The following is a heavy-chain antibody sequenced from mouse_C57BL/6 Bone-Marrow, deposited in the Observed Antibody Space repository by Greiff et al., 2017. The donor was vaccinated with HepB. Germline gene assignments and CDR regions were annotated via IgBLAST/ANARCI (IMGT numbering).Heavy chain of an antibody. D-gene: IGHD2-3*01. CDR3: ERRGGDGYYCAMDY. J-gene: IGHJ4*01. CDR1: GYTFTSYW. Sequence: QVQLQQPGAELVKPGASVKMSCKASGYTFTSYWITWVKQRPGQGLEWIGDIYPGSGSTNYNEKFKSKSTLTVDTSSSTAYMQLSSLTSEDSAVYYCERRGGDGYYCAMDYWGRGTSVTVSS. V-gene: IGHV1-55*01. CDR2: IYPGSGST.